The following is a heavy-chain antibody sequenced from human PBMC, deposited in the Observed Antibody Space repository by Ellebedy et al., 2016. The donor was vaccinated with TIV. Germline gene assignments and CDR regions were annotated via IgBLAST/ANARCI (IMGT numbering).Heavy chain of an antibody. D-gene: IGHD2-2*01. J-gene: IGHJ4*02. CDR2: ISGSGGST. Sequence: GGSLRLSXAASGFTFSSYAMSWVRQAPGKGLEWVSAISGSGGSTYYADSVKGRFTISRDNSKNTLYLQMNSLRAEDTAVYYCAKEGYCSSTSCYDPNFDYWGQGTLVTVSS. CDR3: AKEGYCSSTSCYDPNFDY. V-gene: IGHV3-23*01. CDR1: GFTFSSYA.